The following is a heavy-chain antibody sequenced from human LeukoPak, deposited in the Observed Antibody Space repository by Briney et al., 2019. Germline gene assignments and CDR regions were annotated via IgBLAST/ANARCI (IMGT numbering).Heavy chain of an antibody. CDR1: GFTVSDNY. Sequence: PGGSLRLSCVVPGFTVSDNYMIWVRQAPGKGLERVSVIYGDGRIFYSDSAKGRFTISRNNSKNTLSLQMHNLRAEDTAVYYCARGRGLGVVSPYFDYWGQGTLVTVSS. V-gene: IGHV3-53*01. CDR3: ARGRGLGVVSPYFDY. D-gene: IGHD3-3*01. CDR2: IYGDGRI. J-gene: IGHJ4*02.